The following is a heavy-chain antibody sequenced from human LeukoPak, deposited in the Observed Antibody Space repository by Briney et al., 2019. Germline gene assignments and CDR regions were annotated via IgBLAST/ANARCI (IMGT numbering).Heavy chain of an antibody. J-gene: IGHJ5*02. Sequence: ASVKVSCKASGYTFTSYGISWVRQAPGQGLEWMGWISGYNGYTHYAHNLQGRVTKTTDTSTSTAYMELRSLRSDDTAVYYCARDEARYSSGYYPNWFDPWGQGTLVTVSS. D-gene: IGHD3-22*01. CDR1: GYTFTSYG. CDR3: ARDEARYSSGYYPNWFDP. CDR2: ISGYNGYT. V-gene: IGHV1-18*01.